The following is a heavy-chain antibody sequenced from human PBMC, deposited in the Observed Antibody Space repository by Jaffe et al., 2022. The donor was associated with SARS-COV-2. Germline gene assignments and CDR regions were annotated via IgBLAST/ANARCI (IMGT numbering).Heavy chain of an antibody. CDR3: ARDWGSGSLDY. J-gene: IGHJ4*02. CDR1: GFTFSSYE. V-gene: IGHV3-48*03. CDR2: ISSSGSTI. D-gene: IGHD3-10*01. Sequence: EVQLVESGGGLVQPGGSLRLSCAASGFTFSSYEMNWVRQAPGKGLEWVSYISSSGSTIYYADSVKGRFTISRDNAKNSLYLQMNSLRAEDTAVYYCARDWGSGSLDYWGQGTLVTVSS.